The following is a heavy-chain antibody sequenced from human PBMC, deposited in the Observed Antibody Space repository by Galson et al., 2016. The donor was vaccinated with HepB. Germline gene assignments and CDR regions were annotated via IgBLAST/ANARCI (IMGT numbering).Heavy chain of an antibody. CDR1: GYTFSTYW. CDR2: IYPRDSDT. J-gene: IGHJ3*01. Sequence: QSGAEVKKPGESLKISCKGSGYTFSTYWIAWVRQMPGKGLEWMGIIYPRDSDTKYSPSFQGEVTLSADKSTNTAYLQWSRLKASDTAIYYCARPFYGSGAYPDAFDLWGQGTVVTVSS. D-gene: IGHD3-10*01. CDR3: ARPFYGSGAYPDAFDL. V-gene: IGHV5-51*01.